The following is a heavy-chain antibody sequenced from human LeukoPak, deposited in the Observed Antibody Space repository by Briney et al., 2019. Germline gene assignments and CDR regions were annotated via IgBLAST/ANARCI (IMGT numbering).Heavy chain of an antibody. D-gene: IGHD1-26*01. CDR1: GGSFSGYY. CDR2: IYTSGST. Sequence: SETLSLTCAVYGGSFSGYYWSWIRQPAGKGLEWIGRIYTSGSTNYNPSLKSRVTISVDTSKNQFSLKLSSVTAADTAVYYCARAPGWELDWFDPWGQGTLVTVSS. V-gene: IGHV4-59*10. J-gene: IGHJ5*02. CDR3: ARAPGWELDWFDP.